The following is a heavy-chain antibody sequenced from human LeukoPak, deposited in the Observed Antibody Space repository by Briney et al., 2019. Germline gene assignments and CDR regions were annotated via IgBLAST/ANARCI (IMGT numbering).Heavy chain of an antibody. J-gene: IGHJ4*02. CDR3: ARERPQRFLEWFSGGYWVGY. CDR2: INHSGST. CDR1: GGSFSGYY. V-gene: IGHV4-34*01. Sequence: PSETLSLACAVYGGSFSGYYWSWIRQPPGKGLEWIGEINHSGSTNYNPSLKSRVTISLDTSKSQFSLKVRYVTAADTAVYYCARERPQRFLEWFSGGYWVGYWGQGTLVTVSS. D-gene: IGHD3-3*01.